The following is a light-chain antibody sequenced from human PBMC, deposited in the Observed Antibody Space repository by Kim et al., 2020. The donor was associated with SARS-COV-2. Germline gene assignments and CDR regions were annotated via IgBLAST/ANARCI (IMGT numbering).Light chain of an antibody. CDR2: DAS. Sequence: EIVLTQSPATLSLSPGERATLSCRASQSVHNYVAWYQQKPGQAPRLLIYDASNRATGIPARFSGSGSGTDFTLTISSLEPEDFAVYYCQQRSHWPTFGGGTKVDIK. J-gene: IGKJ4*01. V-gene: IGKV3-11*01. CDR3: QQRSHWPT. CDR1: QSVHNY.